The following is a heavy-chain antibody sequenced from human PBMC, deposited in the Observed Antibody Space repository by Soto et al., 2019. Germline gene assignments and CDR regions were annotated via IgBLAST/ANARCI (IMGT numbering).Heavy chain of an antibody. CDR3: AKDTSINYDFWSGYYEFDH. J-gene: IGHJ4*02. D-gene: IGHD3-3*01. V-gene: IGHV3-30*18. Sequence: GGSLRLSCAASGFTVSRYGMHWVRQAPGKGLEWVALISYDGSYEYYAGSVKGRFTISRDNSKNTLYLQMNSLRAEDTAVYYCAKDTSINYDFWSGYYEFDHWGQGTLVTVSS. CDR2: ISYDGSYE. CDR1: GFTVSRYG.